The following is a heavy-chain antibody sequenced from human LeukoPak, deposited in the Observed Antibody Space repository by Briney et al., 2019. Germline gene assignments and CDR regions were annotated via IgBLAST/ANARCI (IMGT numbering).Heavy chain of an antibody. Sequence: SVKVSCKASGGTFSSYAISWVRQAPGQGLEWMGGIIPIFGTANYAQKFQGRVTITADKSTSTVYMELSSLRSDDTAIYYCAFEGYNYGYNWGQGTLVTVSS. CDR2: IIPIFGTA. D-gene: IGHD5-18*01. V-gene: IGHV1-69*06. CDR1: GGTFSSYA. J-gene: IGHJ4*02. CDR3: AFEGYNYGYN.